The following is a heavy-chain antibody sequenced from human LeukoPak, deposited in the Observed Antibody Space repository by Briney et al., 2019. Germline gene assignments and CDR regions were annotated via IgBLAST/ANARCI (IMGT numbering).Heavy chain of an antibody. CDR2: ISSRSSSI. Sequence: GGSLRLSCAASGFTFSSYGMNWVRQARGKGLEWGSSISSRSSSIYYADSVKGRFTISRDNAKNSLSLQMNSLRAEDTAVYYCARDSGYYASGSLDYCGQGTLVTVSS. V-gene: IGHV3-21*01. J-gene: IGHJ4*02. D-gene: IGHD3-10*01. CDR1: GFTFSSYG. CDR3: ARDSGYYASGSLDY.